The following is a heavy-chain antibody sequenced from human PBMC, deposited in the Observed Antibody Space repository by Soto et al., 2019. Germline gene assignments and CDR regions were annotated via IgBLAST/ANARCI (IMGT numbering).Heavy chain of an antibody. V-gene: IGHV4-59*01. J-gene: IGHJ3*02. D-gene: IGHD1-26*01. CDR2: IYSSGTT. CDR3: ARGRGGTDDAFDI. CDR1: GASMSRYY. Sequence: SETLSLTCTVSGASMSRYYWSWIRQPPGKGLEWIGYIYSSGTTNYNPSLKSRVTILLDTSKNQFSLKLVSLTAADSAFYYWARGRGGTDDAFDIWGQGTLVTVSS.